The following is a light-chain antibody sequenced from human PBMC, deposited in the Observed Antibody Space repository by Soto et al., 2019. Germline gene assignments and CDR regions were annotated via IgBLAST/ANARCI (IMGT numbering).Light chain of an antibody. J-gene: IGKJ1*01. V-gene: IGKV1-5*03. CDR1: QSISSW. CDR3: QQYNSYPTWT. Sequence: DIQMTQSPSTLSASVGDRVTITCRASQSISSWLAWYQQKPGKAPKLLIYKASSLESGVPSRFSGSGSGTEFTLTISSLQPDYFATYYGQQYNSYPTWTFGQGTKVEIK. CDR2: KAS.